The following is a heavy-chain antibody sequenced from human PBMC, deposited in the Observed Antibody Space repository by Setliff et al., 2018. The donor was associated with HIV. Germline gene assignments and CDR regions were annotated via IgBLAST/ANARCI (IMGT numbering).Heavy chain of an antibody. J-gene: IGHJ4*02. D-gene: IGHD3-22*01. Sequence: GGSLRLSCAASGFIFSNARMNWVRQVPGKGLEWVGHIKKKGDGETTDYAAPVKGRFTISRDDSKNTVYLHMNSLKTEDTAVYYCIWSGSSGLYYFDHWGQGTLVTVSS. CDR3: IWSGSSGLYYFDH. CDR1: GFIFSNAR. CDR2: IKKKGDGETT. V-gene: IGHV3-15*01.